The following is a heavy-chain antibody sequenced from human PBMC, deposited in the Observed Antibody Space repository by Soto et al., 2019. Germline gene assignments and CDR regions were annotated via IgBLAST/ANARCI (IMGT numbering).Heavy chain of an antibody. J-gene: IGHJ6*02. CDR3: ARHPSTFGSSSWHAGYYYGMDV. D-gene: IGHD6-13*01. CDR1: GYSFTSYW. V-gene: IGHV5-10-1*01. Sequence: GESLKISCKGSGYSFTSYWISWVRQMPGKGLEWMGRIDPSDSYTNYSPSFQGHVTISADKSISTAYLQWSSLKASDTAMYYCARHPSTFGSSSWHAGYYYGMDVWGQGTTVTVSS. CDR2: IDPSDSYT.